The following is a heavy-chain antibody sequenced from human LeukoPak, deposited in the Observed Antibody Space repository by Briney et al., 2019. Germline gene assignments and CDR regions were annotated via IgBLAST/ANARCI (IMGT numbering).Heavy chain of an antibody. J-gene: IGHJ4*02. V-gene: IGHV6-1*01. CDR1: GDSVSSNSAA. Sequence: SQTLSLTCAISGDSVSSNSAAWNWIRQSPSRGLEWLGRTYYRSKWYNDYAVSVKSRITINPDTSKNQFSLQLNSVTPEDTAVYYCARALLIAVAGDVIFDYWGERTLVTVSS. CDR2: TYYRSKWYN. D-gene: IGHD6-19*01. CDR3: ARALLIAVAGDVIFDY.